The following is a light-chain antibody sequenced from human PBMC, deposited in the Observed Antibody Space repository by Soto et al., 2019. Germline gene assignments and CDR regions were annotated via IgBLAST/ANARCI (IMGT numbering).Light chain of an antibody. Sequence: QSALTQPASVSGSPGQSVAISCTGSSSDIGIYKYVSWYQQHPGKVPKLIIYEVTNRPSGVSNRFSGSKSGNTASLTISGLQVEDEADYYCSSYATSSTRVFGPGTKVTVL. CDR2: EVT. CDR1: SSDIGIYKY. V-gene: IGLV2-14*01. J-gene: IGLJ1*01. CDR3: SSYATSSTRV.